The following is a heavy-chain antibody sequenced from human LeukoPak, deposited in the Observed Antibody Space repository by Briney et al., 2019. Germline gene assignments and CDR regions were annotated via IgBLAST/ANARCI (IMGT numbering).Heavy chain of an antibody. CDR2: IWYDGSNK. CDR3: AREVMVRGVKGFDY. D-gene: IGHD3-10*01. V-gene: IGHV3-33*01. Sequence: GRSLRLSCAASGFTFSSYGMHWVCQAPGKGLEWVAVIWYDGSNKYYADSVKGRFTISRDNSKNTLYLQMNSLRAEDTAVYYCAREVMVRGVKGFDYWGQGTLVTVSS. CDR1: GFTFSSYG. J-gene: IGHJ4*02.